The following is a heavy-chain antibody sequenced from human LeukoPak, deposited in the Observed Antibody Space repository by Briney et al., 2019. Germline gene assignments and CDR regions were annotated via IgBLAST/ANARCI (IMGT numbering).Heavy chain of an antibody. CDR2: IKQDGSEK. D-gene: IGHD5-24*01. CDR3: ARDLEVATIKYYFDY. CDR1: GFTFSSYW. Sequence: GGSLRLSCAASGFTFSSYWMSWVRQAPGKGLEWVANIKQDGSEKYYVDSVKGRFTISRDNAKNSLYLQMNSLRAEDTAVYYCARDLEVATIKYYFDYWGQGTLVTVSS. V-gene: IGHV3-7*01. J-gene: IGHJ4*02.